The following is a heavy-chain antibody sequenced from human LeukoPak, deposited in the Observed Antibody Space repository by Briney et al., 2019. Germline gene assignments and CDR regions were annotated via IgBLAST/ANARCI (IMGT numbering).Heavy chain of an antibody. D-gene: IGHD4-17*01. CDR1: SGSISSDNW. CDR3: ARDLLYGDYTWGD. CDR2: IYHSGST. V-gene: IGHV4-4*02. Sequence: PSGTLSLTCAVSSGSISSDNWWNWVRQPPGKGLEWIGEIYHSGSTNYNPSLKSRVTISLDKSKNQFSLKLRSVTAADTAVYYCARDLLYGDYTWGDWGQGTLVTVSS. J-gene: IGHJ4*02.